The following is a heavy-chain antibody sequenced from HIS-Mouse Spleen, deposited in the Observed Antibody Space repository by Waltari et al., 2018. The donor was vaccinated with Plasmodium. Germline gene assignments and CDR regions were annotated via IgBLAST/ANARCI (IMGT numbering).Heavy chain of an antibody. D-gene: IGHD6-13*01. CDR1: GGTFSSYP. J-gene: IGHJ3*02. CDR2: NRRILGIT. Sequence: QVQLVQSGAEVKKPGSSVKVSCKASGGTFSSYPISWVRQAPGHGLEWMGSNRRILGITNDAQSFQGRVTMTADKSTSTAYMERSSLRSEDTAVYYCARVLSIAAAGKDAFDIWGQGTMVTVSS. V-gene: IGHV1-69*04. CDR3: ARVLSIAAAGKDAFDI.